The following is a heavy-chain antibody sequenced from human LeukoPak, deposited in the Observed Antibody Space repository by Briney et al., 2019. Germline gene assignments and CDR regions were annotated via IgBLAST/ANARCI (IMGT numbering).Heavy chain of an antibody. V-gene: IGHV4-4*08. CDR2: IYTSGST. D-gene: IGHD3-3*01. CDR1: GGSISDYY. Sequence: SETLSLTCTVSGGSISDYYWSWIRQPPGKGLEWIGRIYTSGSTNYNPSLKSRVAISVDTSKNQFSLKLSSVTAADTAVYYCARDFWSAEGAFDIWGQGTMVTVSS. J-gene: IGHJ3*02. CDR3: ARDFWSAEGAFDI.